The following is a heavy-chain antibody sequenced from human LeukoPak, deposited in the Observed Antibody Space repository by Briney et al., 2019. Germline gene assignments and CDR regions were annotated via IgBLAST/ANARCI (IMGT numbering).Heavy chain of an antibody. CDR2: IYYSGST. J-gene: IGHJ4*02. CDR1: GGSISSGGYC. Sequence: SETLSLTCTVSGGSISSGGYCWSWIRQHPGKGLEWIGYIYYSGSTYYNPSLKSRVTISVDTSKNQFSLKLSSVTAADTAVYYCARGTSHYCSSTSCYSLEFDYWGQGTLVTVSS. V-gene: IGHV4-31*03. D-gene: IGHD2-2*02. CDR3: ARGTSHYCSSTSCYSLEFDY.